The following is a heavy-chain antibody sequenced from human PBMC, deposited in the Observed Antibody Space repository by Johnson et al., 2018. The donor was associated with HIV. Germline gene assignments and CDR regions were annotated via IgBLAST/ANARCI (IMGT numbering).Heavy chain of an antibody. CDR3: AKDEQNYYGSGSYYDAVDI. J-gene: IGHJ3*02. Sequence: MQLVESGGGVVQPGGSLRLSCAASGFTFSSYGMHWVRQAPGKGLEWVAFIRYDGSNNYYADSVQGRFTISRDNSKNTLYLQMNSLRAEDTAVYYCAKDEQNYYGSGSYYDAVDIWGQGTMVTVSS. CDR1: GFTFSSYG. CDR2: IRYDGSNN. V-gene: IGHV3-30*02. D-gene: IGHD3-10*01.